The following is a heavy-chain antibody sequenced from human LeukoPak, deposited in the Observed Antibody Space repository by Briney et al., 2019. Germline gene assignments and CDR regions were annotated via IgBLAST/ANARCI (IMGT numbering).Heavy chain of an antibody. J-gene: IGHJ6*02. CDR2: IIPIFGTA. D-gene: IGHD1-1*01. V-gene: IGHV1-69*13. CDR1: GYTFTSYG. CDR3: ASWRTESSLYGMDV. Sequence: GASVKVSCKASGYTFTSYGISWVRQAPGQGLEWMGGIIPIFGTANYAQKFQGRVTITADESTSTAYMELSSLRSEDTAVYYCASWRTESSLYGMDVWGQGTTVTVSS.